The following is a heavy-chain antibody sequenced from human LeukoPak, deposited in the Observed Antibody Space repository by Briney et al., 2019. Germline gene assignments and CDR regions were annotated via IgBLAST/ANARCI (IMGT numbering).Heavy chain of an antibody. D-gene: IGHD6-13*01. J-gene: IGHJ5*02. CDR1: GYTFTGHY. Sequence: GASVKVSCKASGYTFTGHYMHWVRQAPGQGLEWMGWINPNSGGTNYAQKFQGRVTMTRDTSISTAYMELSRLRSDDTAVYYCAQLAAAGTGWFDPWGQGTLVTVSS. CDR3: AQLAAAGTGWFDP. V-gene: IGHV1-2*02. CDR2: INPNSGGT.